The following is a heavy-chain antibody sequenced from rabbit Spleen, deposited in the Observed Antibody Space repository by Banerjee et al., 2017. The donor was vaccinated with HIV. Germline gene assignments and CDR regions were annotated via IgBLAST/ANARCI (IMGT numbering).Heavy chain of an antibody. V-gene: IGHV1S40*01. CDR2: IDAGSSDFT. J-gene: IGHJ6*01. Sequence: QSLEESGGDLVKPGASLTLTCTASGFSFSISDYMCWVRQAPGKGLEWIACIDAGSSDFTYHANWAKGRFTISKTSSTTVTLQATSLTVADTATYFCARDSSSSFSSYGMDLWGPGTLVTVS. D-gene: IGHD1-1*01. CDR1: GFSFSISDY. CDR3: ARDSSSSFSSYGMDL.